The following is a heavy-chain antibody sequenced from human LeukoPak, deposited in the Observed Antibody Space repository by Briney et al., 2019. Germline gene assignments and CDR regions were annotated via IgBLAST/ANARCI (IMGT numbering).Heavy chain of an antibody. CDR1: GGSISSYY. Sequence: SETLSLTCTVSGGSISSYYWSWVRQPAGKGLEWIGRIYTSGSTNYNPSLKSRVTMSVDTSKNQFSLKLSSVTAADTAVYYCARRPRRREYYDSSGYYSLEYWGQGTLVTVSS. CDR2: IYTSGST. D-gene: IGHD3-22*01. V-gene: IGHV4-4*07. CDR3: ARRPRRREYYDSSGYYSLEY. J-gene: IGHJ4*02.